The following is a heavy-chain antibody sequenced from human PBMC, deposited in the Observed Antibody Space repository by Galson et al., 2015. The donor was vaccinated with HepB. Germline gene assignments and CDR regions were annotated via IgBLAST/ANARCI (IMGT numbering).Heavy chain of an antibody. J-gene: IGHJ4*02. CDR1: GFIFSGSA. V-gene: IGHV3-73*01. Sequence: SLRLSCAASGFIFSGSAMHWVRQASGKGLEWVGRIRSKANSYATAYAASVKGRFTLSRDDTKNTAYLQMNSLKTEDTAVYYCTCSPMITSGVRDYWGQGTLVTVSS. CDR2: IRSKANSYAT. D-gene: IGHD3-16*01. CDR3: TCSPMITSGVRDY.